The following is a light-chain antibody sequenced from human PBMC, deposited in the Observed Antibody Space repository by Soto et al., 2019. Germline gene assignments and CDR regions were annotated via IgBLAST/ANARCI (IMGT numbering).Light chain of an antibody. CDR1: QSIVRW. CDR3: QQYNSYSPWT. CDR2: DAS. J-gene: IGKJ1*01. Sequence: DIQMTQSPSTLSASVGDRVTITCRASQSIVRWLAWYQQKPGKAPKLLIYDASSLESGVPSRFSGSGSGTEFTLTITSLQPDDSATYYCQQYNSYSPWTFGLGTKVEIK. V-gene: IGKV1-5*01.